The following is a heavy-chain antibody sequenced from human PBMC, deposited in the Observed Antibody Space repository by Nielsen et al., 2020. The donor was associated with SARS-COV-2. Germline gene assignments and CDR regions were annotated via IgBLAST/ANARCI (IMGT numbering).Heavy chain of an antibody. J-gene: IGHJ3*02. CDR3: ARDLGGYGSSGYDAFDI. CDR1: GGSISSGGYY. V-gene: IGHV4-31*03. CDR2: IYYSGST. Sequence: TLSLTCTVSGGSISSGGYYWSWIRQHPGKGLEWIGYIYYSGSTYYNPSLKSRVTISVDTSKNQFSLKLSSVTAADTAVYYCARDLGGYGSSGYDAFDIWGQGTMVTVSS. D-gene: IGHD3-22*01.